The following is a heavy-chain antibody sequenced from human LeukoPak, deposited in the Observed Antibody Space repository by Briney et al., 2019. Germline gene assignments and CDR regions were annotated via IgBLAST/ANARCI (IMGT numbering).Heavy chain of an antibody. J-gene: IGHJ4*02. CDR2: IIPIFGTA. V-gene: IGHV1-69*05. CDR3: ARGPYGEFDY. Sequence: SVKVSCKASGGTFSSYAISWVRQAPGQGPEWMGRIIPIFGTANYAQKFQGRVTITTDESTSTAYMELSSLRSEDTAVYYCARGPYGEFDYWGQGTLVTVSS. CDR1: GGTFSSYA. D-gene: IGHD4-17*01.